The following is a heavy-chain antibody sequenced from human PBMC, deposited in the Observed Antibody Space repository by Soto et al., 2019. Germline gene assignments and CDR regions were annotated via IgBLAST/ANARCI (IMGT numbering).Heavy chain of an antibody. D-gene: IGHD1-26*01. CDR2: INPSGGST. J-gene: IGHJ2*01. CDR1: GYTFTSYY. CDR3: ARDRGGDYALVWYFDL. V-gene: IGHV1-46*01. Sequence: QVQLVQSGAEVKKPGASVKVSCKASGYTFTSYYMHWVRQAPGQGLEWMGIINPSGGSTSYAQKFQGRVTMTRDTSTSTVYMELSSLRSEDTAVYYCARDRGGDYALVWYFDLWGRGTLVTVSS.